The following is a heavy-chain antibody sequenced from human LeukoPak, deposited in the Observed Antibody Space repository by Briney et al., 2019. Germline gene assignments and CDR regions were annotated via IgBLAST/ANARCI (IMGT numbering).Heavy chain of an antibody. CDR2: ISSSSSYI. CDR3: ARLVTGDVWYFDL. J-gene: IGHJ2*01. Sequence: GGSLRLSCAASGFTFSSYSMNWVRQAPGKGLEWVSSISSSSSYIYYADSVKGRFTISRDNAKNSLYLQMNSLRAEDTAVYYCARLVTGDVWYFDLWGRGTLVTVSS. V-gene: IGHV3-21*01. CDR1: GFTFSSYS. D-gene: IGHD7-27*01.